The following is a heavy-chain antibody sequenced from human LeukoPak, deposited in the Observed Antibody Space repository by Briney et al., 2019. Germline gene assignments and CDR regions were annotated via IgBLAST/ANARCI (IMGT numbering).Heavy chain of an antibody. V-gene: IGHV1-69-2*01. D-gene: IGHD1-1*01. CDR1: GYTFTDHY. CDR2: VDPEDGDT. J-gene: IGHJ4*02. Sequence: ASVKVSCKASGYTFTDHYIHWVQQVPGKGPQRMGRVDPEDGDTRYAEQFQGRVTITADTSINTVYVDLSSLRSDDTAVYYCATDRIVETGNIWGQGTLVIVSS. CDR3: ATDRIVETGNI.